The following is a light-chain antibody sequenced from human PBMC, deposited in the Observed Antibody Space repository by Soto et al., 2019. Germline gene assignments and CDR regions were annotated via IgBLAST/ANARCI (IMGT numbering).Light chain of an antibody. V-gene: IGLV2-23*02. CDR3: CSYAGSSTSYVV. J-gene: IGLJ2*01. CDR2: EVS. CDR1: SSDVGSYNL. Sequence: QSALTQPASVSGSPGQSITISCTGTSSDVGSYNLVSWYQQHPGKAPKLMIYEVSKQPSGVSNRFSGSKSGNTASLTISGLQAEDEADYYCCSYAGSSTSYVVFGGGTKLTVL.